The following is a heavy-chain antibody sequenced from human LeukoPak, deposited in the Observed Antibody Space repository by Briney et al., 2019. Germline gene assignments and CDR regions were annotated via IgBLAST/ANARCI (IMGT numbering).Heavy chain of an antibody. D-gene: IGHD1-26*01. CDR1: GGSISSSSYY. V-gene: IGHV4-39*01. J-gene: IGHJ4*02. Sequence: SETLSLTCTVSGGSISSSSYYWGWIRQPPGKGLEWIGSIYYSGSTYYNPPLKSRVTTSVDMSKNQFSLKLSSVTAADTAVYYCARHMIVGGTISYFDYWGQGTLVTVSS. CDR2: IYYSGST. CDR3: ARHMIVGGTISYFDY.